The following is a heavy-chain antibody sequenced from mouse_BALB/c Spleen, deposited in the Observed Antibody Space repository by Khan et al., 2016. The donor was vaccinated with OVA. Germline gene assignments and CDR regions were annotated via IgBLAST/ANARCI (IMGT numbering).Heavy chain of an antibody. Sequence: EVQLQESGPGLVKPSQSLSLTCTVTGYSITSDYAWNWIRQFPGNKLEWMGYISYSGRTSYNPSLKSRISITRDTSKNPFFLQLNSVTTEDTATYYWASSVTITTLVATDFDYWGQGTTLTVSS. V-gene: IGHV3-2*02. D-gene: IGHD1-1*01. CDR2: ISYSGRT. J-gene: IGHJ2*01. CDR3: ASSVTITTLVATDFDY. CDR1: GYSITSDYA.